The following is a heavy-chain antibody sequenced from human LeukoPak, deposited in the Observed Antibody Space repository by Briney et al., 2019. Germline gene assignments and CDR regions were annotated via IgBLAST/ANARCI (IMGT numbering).Heavy chain of an antibody. CDR1: GFTFSSYS. J-gene: IGHJ4*02. D-gene: IGHD4-17*01. Sequence: GGSLRLSCAASGFTFSSYSMNWVRQAPGKGLEWVSYISSSSSTIYYADSVKGRFTISRDNAKNSLYLQMNSLRAEDTAVYYCARGHGLRHIDYWGQGTLVTVSS. V-gene: IGHV3-48*04. CDR3: ARGHGLRHIDY. CDR2: ISSSSSTI.